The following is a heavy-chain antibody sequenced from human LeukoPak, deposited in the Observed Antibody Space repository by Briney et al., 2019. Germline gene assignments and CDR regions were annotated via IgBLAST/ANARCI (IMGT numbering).Heavy chain of an antibody. CDR1: GYTFTSYG. V-gene: IGHV1-18*01. J-gene: IGHJ4*02. CDR3: ARDGLYYYGSGSLIGLFDY. D-gene: IGHD3-10*01. Sequence: GASVKVSCKASGYTFTSYGISWVRQAPGQGLEWMGWISAYNGNTNYAQKLQGRVTMTTDTSTSTAYMELRSLRSDDTAVYYCARDGLYYYGSGSLIGLFDYWGQGTLVTVSS. CDR2: ISAYNGNT.